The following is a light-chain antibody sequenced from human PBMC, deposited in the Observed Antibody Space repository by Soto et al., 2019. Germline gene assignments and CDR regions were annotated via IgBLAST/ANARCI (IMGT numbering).Light chain of an antibody. Sequence: QSVLTQPPSASGTPGQRVTISCSGSSSNIGSNTVNWYQQLPGTAPKLLIYSYNQRPSGAPDRFSDSKSGTSASLAISGLQSEDEADYYCAAWDDSLSGYVFGTGTKLTVL. CDR1: SSNIGSNT. V-gene: IGLV1-44*01. CDR2: SYN. J-gene: IGLJ1*01. CDR3: AAWDDSLSGYV.